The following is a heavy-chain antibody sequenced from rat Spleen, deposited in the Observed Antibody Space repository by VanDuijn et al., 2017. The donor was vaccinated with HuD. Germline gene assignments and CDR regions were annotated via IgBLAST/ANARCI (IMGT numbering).Heavy chain of an antibody. CDR3: ARHKVPGYKGYVMDA. D-gene: IGHD1-4*01. J-gene: IGHJ4*01. CDR1: GFTFSNYG. Sequence: EVQLVESGGGLVQPGRSLKLSCAASGFTFSNYGMAWVRQAPTKGLEWVATISYDGSSTYYRDSVKGRFTISRDNAKSTLYLQMDSLRSEDTATYYCARHKVPGYKGYVMDAWGQGASVTVSS. CDR2: ISYDGSST. V-gene: IGHV5-29*01.